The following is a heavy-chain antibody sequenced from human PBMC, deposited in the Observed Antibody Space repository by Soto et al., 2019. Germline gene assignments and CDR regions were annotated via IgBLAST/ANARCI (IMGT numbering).Heavy chain of an antibody. D-gene: IGHD2-2*01. CDR1: GGTFSSYA. CDR3: ARSQGCSSSLDIDYYYCCGMDV. Sequence: QVQLVQSGAEVRQPGSSVKVSCTAPGGTFSSYAISWVRQAPGQGLEWMGGIIPICGTAKYAQKFQGRVTITADKSTSTGYMELSSLRSEDTAVYYCARSQGCSSSLDIDYYYCCGMDVGGQWTTVTVSS. J-gene: IGHJ6*02. CDR2: IIPICGTA. V-gene: IGHV1-69*06.